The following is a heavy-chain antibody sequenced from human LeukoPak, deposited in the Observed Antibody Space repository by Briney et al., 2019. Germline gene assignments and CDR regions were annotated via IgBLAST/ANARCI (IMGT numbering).Heavy chain of an antibody. Sequence: SETLSLTCTVSGGSFSSHHWSWIRQSPGRGLEWIGYMFDSVGTKDNPSLKSRISLSADTSKNQFSLRLRSVTAADTAVYYCATIKRGNIFSYFDFWGQGILVTVAS. D-gene: IGHD5-18*01. CDR2: MFDSVGT. V-gene: IGHV4-59*11. J-gene: IGHJ4*02. CDR1: GGSFSSHH. CDR3: ATIKRGNIFSYFDF.